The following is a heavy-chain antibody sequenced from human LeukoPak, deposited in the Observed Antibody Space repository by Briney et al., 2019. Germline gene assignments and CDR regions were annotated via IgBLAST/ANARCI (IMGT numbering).Heavy chain of an antibody. CDR3: ARDRGSRWELLGGFGY. CDR2: IKQDGSEK. Sequence: GGSLRLSCVASGFTFSNYWMSWVRQAPGKGLEWVANIKQDGSEKYYVDSVEGPFTISRDNAKNSLYLQLNSLRAEDTAVYYCARDRGSRWELLGGFGYWGQGTLVTVSS. CDR1: GFTFSNYW. V-gene: IGHV3-7*03. D-gene: IGHD1-26*01. J-gene: IGHJ4*02.